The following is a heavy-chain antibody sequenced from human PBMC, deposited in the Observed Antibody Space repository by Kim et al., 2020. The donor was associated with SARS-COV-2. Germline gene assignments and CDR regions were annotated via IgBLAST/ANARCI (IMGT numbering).Heavy chain of an antibody. J-gene: IGHJ4*02. CDR3: AMPARGTGWHFDY. D-gene: IGHD6-19*01. CDR1: GFTVRNYY. CDR2: LSSSGGST. Sequence: GGSLRLSCSASGFTVRNYYMNWVRQAPGKGLIWVSGLSSSGGSTYYSDSVKGRFTISRDISKNTLYLQMNSLRVDDTALYYCAMPARGTGWHFDYWGQGALVTVSS. V-gene: IGHV3-23*01.